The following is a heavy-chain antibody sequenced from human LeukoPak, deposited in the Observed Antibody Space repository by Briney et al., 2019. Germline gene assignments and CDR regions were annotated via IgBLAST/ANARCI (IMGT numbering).Heavy chain of an antibody. V-gene: IGHV4-31*03. CDR1: GGSVSSGGYY. CDR3: ATTGYYYYVDV. CDR2: IYYSGNT. D-gene: IGHD2-8*02. Sequence: SETLSLTCTVSGGSVSSGGYYWSWIRQHPGKGLEWIGYIYYSGNTYYNPSLESRLTISLDTSTNQFSLKLGSVTAADTAAYYCATTGYYYYVDVWGKGTTVTVSS. J-gene: IGHJ6*03.